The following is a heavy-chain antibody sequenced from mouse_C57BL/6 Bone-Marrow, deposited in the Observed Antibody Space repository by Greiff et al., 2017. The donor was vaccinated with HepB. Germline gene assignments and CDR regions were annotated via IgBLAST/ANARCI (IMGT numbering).Heavy chain of an antibody. CDR3: TRGGTTVYYFDY. V-gene: IGHV5-9-1*02. CDR2: ISSGGDYI. Sequence: EVQGVESGEGLVKPGGSLKLSCAASGFTFSSYAMSWVRQTPEKRLEWVAYISSGGDYIYYADTVKGRFTISRDNARNTLYLQMSSLKSEDTAMYYCTRGGTTVYYFDYWGQGPTLTVSS. J-gene: IGHJ2*01. D-gene: IGHD1-1*01. CDR1: GFTFSSYA.